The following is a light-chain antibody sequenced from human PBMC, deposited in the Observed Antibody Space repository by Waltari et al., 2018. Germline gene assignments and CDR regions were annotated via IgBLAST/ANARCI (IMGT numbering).Light chain of an antibody. CDR3: QQYNNWPPT. CDR2: GTS. V-gene: IGKV3-15*01. J-gene: IGKJ4*01. CDR1: QSVSSN. Sequence: IVMTQPPATLSVSPGGRATLSCRASQSVSSNLACYQQKPGQAPSLLIYGTSTRATGIPARFSGSGSGTEFTLTISSLQSEDFAVYYCQQYNNWPPTFGGGTKVEIK.